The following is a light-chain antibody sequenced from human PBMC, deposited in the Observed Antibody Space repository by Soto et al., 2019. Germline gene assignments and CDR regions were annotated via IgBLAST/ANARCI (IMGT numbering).Light chain of an antibody. CDR2: DVS. J-gene: IGKJ4*01. CDR3: QERSNWPRLT. Sequence: EIVLTQSPATLSLSPGERATLPCRASQSVSTSLAWYQQRPGQAPRLLIYDVSNRAAGVPARFSGSGSGTDFTLTISNLAPEDFAIYYCQERSNWPRLTFGGGTTVEIK. V-gene: IGKV3-11*01. CDR1: QSVSTS.